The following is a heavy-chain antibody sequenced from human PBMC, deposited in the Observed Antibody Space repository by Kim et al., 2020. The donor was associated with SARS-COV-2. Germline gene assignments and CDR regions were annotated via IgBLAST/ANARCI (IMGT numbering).Heavy chain of an antibody. CDR3: ASGYCSSTSCYAVDY. CDR1: GYTFTSYA. Sequence: ASVKVSCKASGYTFTSYAMHWVRQAPGQRLEWMGWINAGNGNTKYSQKFQGRVTITRDTSASTAYMELSSLRSEDTAVYYCASGYCSSTSCYAVDYWGQGTLVTVSS. D-gene: IGHD2-2*03. V-gene: IGHV1-3*01. J-gene: IGHJ4*02. CDR2: INAGNGNT.